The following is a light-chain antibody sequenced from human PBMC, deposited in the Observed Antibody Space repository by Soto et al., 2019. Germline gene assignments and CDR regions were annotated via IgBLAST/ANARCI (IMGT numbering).Light chain of an antibody. CDR2: GTS. J-gene: IGKJ5*01. V-gene: IGKV3-20*01. CDR1: QSISDT. CDR3: QQYGSSPRT. Sequence: EIVLTQSPGTLSLSPGERATLSCRASQSISDTLAWYQQKPGQAPRLLIYGTSNRATGIPDRFSGSGSGTDFSLTISSLEPGDLAVYYCQQYGSSPRTFGQGTRLEIK.